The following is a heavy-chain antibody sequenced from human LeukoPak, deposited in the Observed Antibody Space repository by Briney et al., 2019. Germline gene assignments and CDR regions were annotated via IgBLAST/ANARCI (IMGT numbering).Heavy chain of an antibody. Sequence: SETLSLTCAVYGGSFSGYYWSWIRQPPGKGLEWIGEINHSGSTNYNPSLKNRVTISVDTSKNQFSLKLSSVTAADTAVYYCARGPITMVRGAHYYGMDVWGKGTTVTVSS. J-gene: IGHJ6*04. D-gene: IGHD3-10*01. CDR3: ARGPITMVRGAHYYGMDV. CDR1: GGSFSGYY. CDR2: INHSGST. V-gene: IGHV4-34*01.